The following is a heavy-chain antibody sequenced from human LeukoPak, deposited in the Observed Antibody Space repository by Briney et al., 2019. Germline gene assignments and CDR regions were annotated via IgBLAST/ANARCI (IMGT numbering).Heavy chain of an antibody. D-gene: IGHD3-10*01. V-gene: IGHV4-39*01. Sequence: PSETLSLTCTGSGGSISSSSYYWGWIRQPPGKGLEWIGSIYYSESTHYNPSLKSRFTISVDTPKNQFSLKLSSVTAAATAVYYCARQALDRTDTYYYGSGSYYMDVWGKGTTVTISS. CDR1: GGSISSSSYY. CDR2: IYYSEST. J-gene: IGHJ6*03. CDR3: ARQALDRTDTYYYGSGSYYMDV.